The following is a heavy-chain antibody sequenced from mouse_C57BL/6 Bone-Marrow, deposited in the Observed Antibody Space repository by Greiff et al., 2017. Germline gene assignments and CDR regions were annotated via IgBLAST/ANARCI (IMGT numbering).Heavy chain of an antibody. Sequence: QVQLKQPGAELVRPGSSVKLSCKASGYTFTSYWMHWVKQRPIQGLEWIGNIDPSDSETHYNQKFKDKATLTVDKSTSTAYMKLSSQTAEDSAVYYCAGRVYAGAWFAYWGQGTLVTVSA. CDR1: GYTFTSYW. V-gene: IGHV1-52*01. CDR2: IDPSDSET. J-gene: IGHJ3*01. CDR3: AGRVYAGAWFAY. D-gene: IGHD2-10*02.